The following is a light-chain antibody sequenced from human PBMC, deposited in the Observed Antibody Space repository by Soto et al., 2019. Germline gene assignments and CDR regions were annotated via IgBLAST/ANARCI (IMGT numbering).Light chain of an antibody. CDR3: QEYNTYSWA. V-gene: IGKV1-5*01. CDR2: DAS. J-gene: IGKJ1*01. Sequence: DIQMSQSPSSLSASIGDSVTITCWASQSINRWLAWYQQKPGRAPKLLIYDASSLQSGVPSRFSGSGSGTEFALTITSLQPDDFATYHCQEYNTYSWAFGQGTKVEVK. CDR1: QSINRW.